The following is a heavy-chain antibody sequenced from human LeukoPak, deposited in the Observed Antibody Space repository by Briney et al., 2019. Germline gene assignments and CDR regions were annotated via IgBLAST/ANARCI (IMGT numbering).Heavy chain of an antibody. D-gene: IGHD6-13*01. CDR2: VYHTGST. V-gene: IGHV4-38-2*01. Sequence: PSETLSLTCAVSGYSISGAYYWGWIRQPPGKGLEWIGSVYHTGSTYYNPSLKSRVTMSVDTSTNQFSLKLTSVTAADTAIYYCARAAAGSRYYFDYWGQGTLVTVCS. J-gene: IGHJ4*02. CDR3: ARAAAGSRYYFDY. CDR1: GYSISGAYY.